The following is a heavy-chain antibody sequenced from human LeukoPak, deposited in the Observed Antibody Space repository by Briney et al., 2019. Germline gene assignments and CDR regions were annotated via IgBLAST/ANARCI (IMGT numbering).Heavy chain of an antibody. D-gene: IGHD1-7*01. CDR1: GYTFTSYG. V-gene: IGHV1-18*01. CDR2: ISAYNGNT. J-gene: IGHJ6*02. CDR3: ARDRRLGITGTTYYGMDV. Sequence: ASVKVSCKASGYTFTSYGISSVRQAPGQGLEWMGWISAYNGNTNYAQKLQGRVTMTTDTSTSTAYMELRSLRSDDTAVYYCARDRRLGITGTTYYGMDVWGQGTTVTVSS.